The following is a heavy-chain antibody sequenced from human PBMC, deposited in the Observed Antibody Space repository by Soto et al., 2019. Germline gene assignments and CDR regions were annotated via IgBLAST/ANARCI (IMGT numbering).Heavy chain of an antibody. Sequence: QVQLVQSGAEVKKPGSSVKVSCKTSGGTFRTSAISWVRQAPGQGLEWMGGIMPVFPTPDYAQKFQGRVTITADESTGTAYMALSSLRSEDPAVYYCARDKDLQQLGGNNYFLMHVWGQGTPVSVSS. CDR3: ARDKDLQQLGGNNYFLMHV. CDR2: IMPVFPTP. D-gene: IGHD3-3*02. V-gene: IGHV1-69*12. CDR1: GGTFRTSA. J-gene: IGHJ6*02.